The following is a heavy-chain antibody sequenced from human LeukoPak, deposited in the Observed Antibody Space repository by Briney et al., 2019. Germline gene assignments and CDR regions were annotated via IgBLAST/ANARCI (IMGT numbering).Heavy chain of an antibody. D-gene: IGHD6-19*01. CDR2: ISGSGGST. CDR1: EFTFSSYA. V-gene: IGHV3-23*01. CDR3: AKDRSGIAVAGIYDY. Sequence: GGSLRLSCAASEFTFSSYAMSWIRQAPGKGLEWVSAISGSGGSTYYAASVKGRFTISRANSKDPLCLRMISLSAVDPGLYYCAKDRSGIAVAGIYDYLGQRALVTVCS. J-gene: IGHJ4*02.